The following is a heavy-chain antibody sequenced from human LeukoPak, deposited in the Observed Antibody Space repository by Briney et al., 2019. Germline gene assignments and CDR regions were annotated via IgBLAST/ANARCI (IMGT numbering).Heavy chain of an antibody. Sequence: SVKVSCKASGGTFSSYAISWVRQAPRQGLEWMGGIIPIFGTTNYAQKFQGRVTITTDESTSTAYMELSSLRSEDTAVYYCARRSAVAGILDYYYYYMDVWGKGTTVTVSS. D-gene: IGHD6-19*01. J-gene: IGHJ6*03. CDR2: IIPIFGTT. V-gene: IGHV1-69*05. CDR3: ARRSAVAGILDYYYYYMDV. CDR1: GGTFSSYA.